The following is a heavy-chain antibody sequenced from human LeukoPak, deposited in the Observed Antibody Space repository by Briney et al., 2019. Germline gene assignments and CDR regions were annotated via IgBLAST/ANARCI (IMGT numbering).Heavy chain of an antibody. D-gene: IGHD3/OR15-3a*01. CDR2: VYYSGST. J-gene: IGHJ3*02. Sequence: SETLSLTCAVSGGSISSGNYYWGWIRQHPGKGLEWIGSVYYSGSTYYNPSLKSRLTISKYTSKNQFSLKLSSVTAADTAVYFCATSRNVDQFDIWGQGTMVTVSS. CDR3: ATSRNVDQFDI. V-gene: IGHV4-31*11. CDR1: GGSISSGNYY.